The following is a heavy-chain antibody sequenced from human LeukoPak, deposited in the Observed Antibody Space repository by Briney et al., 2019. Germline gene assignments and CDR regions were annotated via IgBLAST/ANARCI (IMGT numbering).Heavy chain of an antibody. V-gene: IGHV4-59*01. CDR2: ISDIGRT. D-gene: IGHD6-19*01. CDR3: ARNQLGSGWHSSAY. J-gene: IGHJ4*02. CDR1: GASINNYY. Sequence: SETLSLTCTVSGASINNYYWTWIRQPPRQGLEWVGYISDIGRTNYNPSLKSRVTISVDTSKNQFSLKLSSVTAADTAVYYCARNQLGSGWHSSAYWGQGTRVTVSS.